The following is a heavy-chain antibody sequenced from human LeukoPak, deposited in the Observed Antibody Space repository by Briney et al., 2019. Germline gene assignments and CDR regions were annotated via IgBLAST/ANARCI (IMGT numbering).Heavy chain of an antibody. V-gene: IGHV4-59*01. J-gene: IGHJ5*02. Sequence: SETLSLTCTVSGGSISSYYWSWIRQPPGKGLEWIGYIYYSGSTNYNPSLKSRVTISVDTSKNQFSLKLSSVTAADTAVYYCAMLPYYDFWSGRRGGWFDPWGQGTLVTVSS. CDR2: IYYSGST. D-gene: IGHD3-3*01. CDR3: AMLPYYDFWSGRRGGWFDP. CDR1: GGSISSYY.